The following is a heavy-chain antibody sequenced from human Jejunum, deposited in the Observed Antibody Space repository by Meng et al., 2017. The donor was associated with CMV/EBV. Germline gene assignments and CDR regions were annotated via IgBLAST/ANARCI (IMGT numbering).Heavy chain of an antibody. V-gene: IGHV3-23*03. J-gene: IGHJ4*02. Sequence: GLVFSGYSMNWVRLAPGKGLEWVSIIYGGGSTKIYADSVKGRFTISRDDSKNMLYLQMDSLRVEDTALYFCAKDTVPDSRFNFDHWGRGTLVTVSS. CDR2: IYGGGSTK. CDR3: AKDTVPDSRFNFDH. CDR1: GLVFSGYS. D-gene: IGHD2-21*02.